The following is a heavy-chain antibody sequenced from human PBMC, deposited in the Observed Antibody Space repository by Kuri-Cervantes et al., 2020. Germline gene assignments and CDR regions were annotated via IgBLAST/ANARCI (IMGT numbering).Heavy chain of an antibody. Sequence: ASVKVSCKTSGYTFTKNAIHWVRQAPGQGLEWMGWISAYNGNTNYAQKLQGRVTMTTDTSTSTAYMELRSLRSDDTAVYYCARLKTSGSGSYYHYYYYYGMDVWGQGTTVTVSS. D-gene: IGHD3-10*01. CDR2: ISAYNGNT. CDR1: GYTFTKNA. J-gene: IGHJ6*02. CDR3: ARLKTSGSGSYYHYYYYYGMDV. V-gene: IGHV1-18*01.